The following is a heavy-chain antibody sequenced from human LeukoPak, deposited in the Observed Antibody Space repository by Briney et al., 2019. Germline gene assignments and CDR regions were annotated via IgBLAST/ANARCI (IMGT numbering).Heavy chain of an antibody. J-gene: IGHJ3*02. Sequence: SETLSLTCTVSGGSISSSAYYWSWIRQPPGKGLEWIGYIYYSGSTYYDPSLKSRVMISVDASKNQFSLKLSSVTAADTAVYYCARLGIDYDILTGYIPDAFDIWGQGTMVTVSS. CDR1: GGSISSSAYY. CDR3: ARLGIDYDILTGYIPDAFDI. CDR2: IYYSGST. D-gene: IGHD3-9*01. V-gene: IGHV4-30-4*01.